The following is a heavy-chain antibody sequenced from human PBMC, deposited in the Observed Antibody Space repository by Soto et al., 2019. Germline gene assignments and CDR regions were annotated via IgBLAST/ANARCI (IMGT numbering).Heavy chain of an antibody. V-gene: IGHV1-69*02. CDR3: AADPSGSGSCSAAFDY. J-gene: IGHJ4*02. CDR2: IIPILGIA. CDR1: GGTFSSYT. Sequence: SVKVSCKASGGTFSSYTISWVRQAPGQGLEWMGRIIPILGIANYAQKFQERVNITRDMSTSPDYMELSSLRSEDTAVYYRAADPSGSGSCSAAFDYCGQGTLVTVSS. D-gene: IGHD1-26*01.